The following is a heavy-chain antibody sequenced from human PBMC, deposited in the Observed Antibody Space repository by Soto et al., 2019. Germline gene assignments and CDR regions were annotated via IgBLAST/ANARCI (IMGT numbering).Heavy chain of an antibody. Sequence: GGSLRLSCAASGFTFSNYAMNWVRQAPGKGLEWVSGISGGSGDSTFYADSVKGRFTISRDSSKNTLHLQMNSLRTEDTAVYYCAKNQPSWATRAAFDYWGQGTLVTVSS. CDR1: GFTFSNYA. CDR3: AKNQPSWATRAAFDY. J-gene: IGHJ4*02. CDR2: ISGGSGDST. D-gene: IGHD2-2*01. V-gene: IGHV3-23*01.